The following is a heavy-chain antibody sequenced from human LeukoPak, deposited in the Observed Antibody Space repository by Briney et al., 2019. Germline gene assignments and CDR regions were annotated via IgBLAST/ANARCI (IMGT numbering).Heavy chain of an antibody. CDR1: GFTFSDYY. CDR3: ARNYYGSGSYSEGDFFDY. J-gene: IGHJ4*02. V-gene: IGHV3-11*03. D-gene: IGHD3-10*01. Sequence: GGSLRLSCAASGFTFSDYYMSWIRQAPGKGLEWVAYISSSSHKTNYADSVKGRFTISRDNARNSLYLQMNSLRAEDTAVYYCARNYYGSGSYSEGDFFDYWGQGTLVTVST. CDR2: ISSSSHKT.